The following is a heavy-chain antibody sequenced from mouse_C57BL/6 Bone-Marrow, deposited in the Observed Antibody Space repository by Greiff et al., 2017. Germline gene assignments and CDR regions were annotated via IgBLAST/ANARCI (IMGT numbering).Heavy chain of an antibody. J-gene: IGHJ3*01. Sequence: VQLQQSGAELVKPGASVKLSCTASGFNIKDYYMHWVKQRTEQGLEWIGRIDPEDGETKYAPKFQGKDTITADTSSNTAYLQLSSLTSEDTAVYYCASQNTAPGFAYWGQGTLVTVSA. CDR3: ASQNTAPGFAY. CDR2: IDPEDGET. CDR1: GFNIKDYY. D-gene: IGHD1-2*01. V-gene: IGHV14-2*01.